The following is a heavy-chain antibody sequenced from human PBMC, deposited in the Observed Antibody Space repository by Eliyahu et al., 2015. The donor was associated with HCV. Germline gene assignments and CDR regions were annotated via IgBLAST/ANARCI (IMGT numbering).Heavy chain of an antibody. CDR1: GFTFSDFF. J-gene: IGHJ4*02. V-gene: IGHV3-30-3*01. CDR2: ISHDGSNK. D-gene: IGHD2-15*01. CDR3: TRGGCSGGACYLGSNDDY. Sequence: QVQLVESGGGVVQPGRSLRLSCAASGFTFSDFFRHWVRQAPGKGLEWVAVISHDGSNKYYADSLKGRLTISRDNSKNTLFLQMSSLREEDTGLYYCTRGGCSGGACYLGSNDDYWGQGTLVTVSS.